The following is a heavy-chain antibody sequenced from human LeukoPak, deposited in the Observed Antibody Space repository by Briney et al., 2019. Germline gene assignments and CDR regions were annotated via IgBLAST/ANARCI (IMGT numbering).Heavy chain of an antibody. CDR3: ARANFLYCSSSTCLFDY. CDR2: INPNDGDT. V-gene: IGHV1-2*02. Sequence: ASVKVSCKASGYTFTDYYMHWVRQAPGQGFEWMGWINPNDGDTNYAQKFQGRVTMTRDTSISAAHMEVSRLRSDDTAVYYCARANFLYCSSSTCLFDYWGQGTLVTVSS. CDR1: GYTFTDYY. J-gene: IGHJ4*02. D-gene: IGHD2-2*01.